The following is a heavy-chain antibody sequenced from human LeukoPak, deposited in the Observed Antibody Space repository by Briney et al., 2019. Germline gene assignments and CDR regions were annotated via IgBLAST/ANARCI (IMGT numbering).Heavy chain of an antibody. CDR1: GFTFSSYA. V-gene: IGHV3-30-3*02. Sequence: GGSLRLSCAASGFTFSSYAMHWVRQAPGKGLEWVAVISYDGSNKYYADSVKGRFTISRDNSKNTLYLQMNSLRAEDTAVYYCAKSRPSSTQYYYYYMDVWGKGTTVTVSS. CDR2: ISYDGSNK. CDR3: AKSRPSSTQYYYYYMDV. D-gene: IGHD2-2*01. J-gene: IGHJ6*03.